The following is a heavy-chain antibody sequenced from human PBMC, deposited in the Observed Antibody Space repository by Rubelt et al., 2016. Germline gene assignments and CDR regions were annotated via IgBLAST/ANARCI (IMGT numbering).Heavy chain of an antibody. J-gene: IGHJ6*03. V-gene: IGHV4-39*01. CDR2: IYYSGTT. D-gene: IGHD1-26*01. Sequence: QLQLQESGPGLVRPSETLSLTCSVSGGSISSSNYYWGWVRRPPGKGLEWIGSIYYSGTTYYNPSLESRVTMSVDTSKNQFSLKLSSCTAEDTAVYFCARQGYSGRYYYMDVWGKGTTVTVSS. CDR1: GGSISSSNYY. CDR3: ARQGYSGRYYYMDV.